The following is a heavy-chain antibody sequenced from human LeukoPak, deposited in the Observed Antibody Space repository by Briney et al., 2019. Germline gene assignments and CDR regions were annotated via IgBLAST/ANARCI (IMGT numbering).Heavy chain of an antibody. D-gene: IGHD2-2*01. CDR2: INPSGGST. J-gene: IGHJ4*02. V-gene: IGHV1-46*01. CDR1: GYTLTSYY. CDR3: ARAMFSEVVVPAAMIH. Sequence: ASVKVSCKASGYTLTSYYMHWVRQAPGQGLEWMGIINPSGGSTSYAQKFQGRVTMTRDTSTSTVYMELSSLRSEDTAVYYCARAMFSEVVVPAAMIHWGQGTLVTVSS.